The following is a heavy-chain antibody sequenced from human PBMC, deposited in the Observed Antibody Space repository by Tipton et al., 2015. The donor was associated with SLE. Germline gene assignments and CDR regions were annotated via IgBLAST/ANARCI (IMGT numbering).Heavy chain of an antibody. D-gene: IGHD3-22*01. J-gene: IGHJ4*02. CDR3: ARDGGSSGYPY. Sequence: QLVQSGAEVKKPGSSVKVSCKASGGTFSSYAIDWVRQAPGQGLEWMGGIIPILGTANYAQKFQGRVTITADKSATTVYMELSSLTSEDTAVFYCARDGGSSGYPYWGQGTLVTVSS. V-gene: IGHV1-69*06. CDR2: IIPILGTA. CDR1: GGTFSSYA.